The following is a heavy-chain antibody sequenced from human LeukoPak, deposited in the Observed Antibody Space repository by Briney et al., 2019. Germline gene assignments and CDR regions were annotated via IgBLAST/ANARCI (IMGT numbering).Heavy chain of an antibody. D-gene: IGHD5-24*01. CDR1: GYTFTSHY. V-gene: IGHV1-46*01. CDR3: AKGGEMANDY. J-gene: IGHJ4*02. Sequence: ASVKVSCKASGYTFTSHYVHWVRQAPGQGLEWMGTINPSDGSATYVQRFQGRVTMTSDTSTATGYMELRSLRSEDTAVYYCAKGGEMANDYWGQGTLVTVSS. CDR2: INPSDGSA.